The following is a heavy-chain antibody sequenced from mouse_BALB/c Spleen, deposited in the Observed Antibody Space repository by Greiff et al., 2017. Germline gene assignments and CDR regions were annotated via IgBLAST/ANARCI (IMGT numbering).Heavy chain of an antibody. Sequence: VQLQQSGPELVKPGASVKMSCKASGYTFTSYVMHWVKQKPGQGLEWIGYINPYNDGTKYNEKFKGKATLTSDKSSSTAYMELSSLTSEDSAVYYCERKGGYGNYDAMDYWGQGTSVTVSA. CDR2: INPYNDGT. V-gene: IGHV1-14*01. J-gene: IGHJ4*01. D-gene: IGHD2-1*01. CDR1: GYTFTSYV. CDR3: ERKGGYGNYDAMDY.